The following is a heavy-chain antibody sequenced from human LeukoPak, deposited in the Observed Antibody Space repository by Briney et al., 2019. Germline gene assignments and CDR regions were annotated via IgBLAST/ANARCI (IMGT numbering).Heavy chain of an antibody. CDR2: INHSGST. V-gene: IGHV4-34*01. D-gene: IGHD2-2*01. J-gene: IGHJ4*02. Sequence: PSETLSLTCAVYGGSFSGYYWSWIRQPPGKGLEWIGEINHSGSTNYNPSLKSRATISVDTSKNQFSLKLSSVTAADTAVYYCARGRVIYCSSTSCRYYFDYWGQGTLVTVSS. CDR3: ARGRVIYCSSTSCRYYFDY. CDR1: GGSFSGYY.